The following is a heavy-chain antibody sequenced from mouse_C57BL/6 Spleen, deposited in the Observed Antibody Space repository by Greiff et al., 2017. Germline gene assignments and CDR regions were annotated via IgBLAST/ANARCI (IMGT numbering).Heavy chain of an antibody. CDR2: IDPSDSYT. D-gene: IGHD1-1*01. CDR3: ARRYYYGSSLYYFDY. V-gene: IGHV1-69*01. CDR1: GYTFTSYW. Sequence: QVQLQQPGTELVMPGASVKLSCKASGYTFTSYWMHWVKQRPGQGLEWIGEIDPSDSYTNYNQKFKGKSTLTVDKSSSTAYMQLSSLTSEDSAVYYCARRYYYGSSLYYFDYWGQGTTLTVSS. J-gene: IGHJ2*01.